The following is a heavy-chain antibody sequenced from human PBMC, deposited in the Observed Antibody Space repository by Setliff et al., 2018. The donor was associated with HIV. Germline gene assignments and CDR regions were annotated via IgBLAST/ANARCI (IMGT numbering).Heavy chain of an antibody. CDR2: FDPAHAKT. V-gene: IGHV1-24*01. CDR1: GYSLIALS. CDR3: ATTETGYTYEGAFDY. Sequence: ASVKVSCKVFGYSLIALSVHWVRQSPGIGLEWMGSFDPAHAKTTYAQKFQGRVTLTEDTSADTAYLQLSSLRFEDTAVYYCATTETGYTYEGAFDYWGQGTLGTVSS. D-gene: IGHD5-18*01. J-gene: IGHJ4*02.